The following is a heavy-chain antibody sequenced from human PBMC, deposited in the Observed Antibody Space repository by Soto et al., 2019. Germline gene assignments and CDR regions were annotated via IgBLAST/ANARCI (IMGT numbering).Heavy chain of an antibody. CDR1: GYTFTNYG. D-gene: IGHD3-9*01. CDR3: TRDRLTLTTSRIFDF. V-gene: IGHV1-18*01. CDR2: ISPYSGKT. J-gene: IGHJ4*02. Sequence: ASVKVSCKASGYTFTNYGIAWVRQAPGQGLEWMGWISPYSGKTDYRQNLQGRVTMTADTSTTTAYMELRSLRSDDTAVYYCTRDRLTLTTSRIFDFWGQGTLVTVSS.